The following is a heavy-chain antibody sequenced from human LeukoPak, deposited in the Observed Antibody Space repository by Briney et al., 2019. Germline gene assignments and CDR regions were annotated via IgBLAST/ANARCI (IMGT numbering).Heavy chain of an antibody. CDR1: GFTFSSYG. J-gene: IGHJ6*02. D-gene: IGHD3-10*01. CDR3: ANAMVRGLNYQYHGLDV. CDR2: ISYDGSNT. V-gene: IGHV3-30*18. Sequence: GGSLRLSCAASGFTFSSYGMHWVRQAPGKGLEWVAVISYDGSNTYYADSVKGRFTISRDNSRNTLYLQMNSLRAEDTAVYYCANAMVRGLNYQYHGLDVWGQGTTVTVSS.